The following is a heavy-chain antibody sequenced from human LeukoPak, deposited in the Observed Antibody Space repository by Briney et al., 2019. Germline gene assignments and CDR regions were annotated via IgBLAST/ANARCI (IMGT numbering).Heavy chain of an antibody. CDR3: ARAKAPPLLRFGELRTDWFDP. J-gene: IGHJ5*02. CDR1: GYTFTSYY. Sequence: GASVKVSCKASGYTFTSYYMHWVRQAPGQGLEWMGIINPSGGSTSYAQKFQGRVTMTRNTSISTAYMELSSLRSEDTAVYYCARAKAPPLLRFGELRTDWFDPWGQGTLVTVSS. CDR2: INPSGGST. D-gene: IGHD3-10*01. V-gene: IGHV1-46*01.